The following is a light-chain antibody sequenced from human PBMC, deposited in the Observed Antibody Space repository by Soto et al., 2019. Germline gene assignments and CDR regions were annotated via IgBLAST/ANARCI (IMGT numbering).Light chain of an antibody. CDR3: KQANSFPIT. V-gene: IGKV1-12*01. Sequence: DIQMTQSPSSLSAVVGDRVTITCRASQDVGKWLAWYQQKPGKAPTLLIHGASSLQSGVQSRYSGSGSGTDFTLTISSLQPEDFATYYCKQANSFPITFGQGTRLEIK. CDR2: GAS. J-gene: IGKJ5*01. CDR1: QDVGKW.